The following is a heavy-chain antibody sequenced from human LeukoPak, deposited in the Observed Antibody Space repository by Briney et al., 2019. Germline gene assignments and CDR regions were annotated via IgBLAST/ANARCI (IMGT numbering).Heavy chain of an antibody. CDR2: IGDSGVNT. CDR3: AKSGYGDYVAWYFDL. V-gene: IGHV3-23*01. CDR1: GFTFSSYA. D-gene: IGHD4-17*01. Sequence: GGSLRLSCAASGFTFSSYAMNWVRQAPGKGLEWVSAIGDSGVNTYYADSMRGRFSISRDNSKNTLFMQMNSLRADDTAIYYCAKSGYGDYVAWYFDLWGRGTLVTVSS. J-gene: IGHJ2*01.